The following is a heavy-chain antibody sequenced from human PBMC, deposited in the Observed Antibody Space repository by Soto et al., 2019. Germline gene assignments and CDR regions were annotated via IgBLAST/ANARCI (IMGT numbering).Heavy chain of an antibody. J-gene: IGHJ4*02. CDR3: ATDQTRVGTYGGNSLDY. V-gene: IGHV1-69*12. CDR1: GSTFNNHV. Sequence: QVQLVQSAAEVKRPGSSVKVSCKASGSTFNNHVINWVRQAPGQGLEWVGEIIPIFETRNYAQEFQCRVTMIADETTTTAYMELSSLRSEDTAVYYCATDQTRVGTYGGNSLDYWGQGTLVIVST. CDR2: IIPIFETR. D-gene: IGHD4-17*01.